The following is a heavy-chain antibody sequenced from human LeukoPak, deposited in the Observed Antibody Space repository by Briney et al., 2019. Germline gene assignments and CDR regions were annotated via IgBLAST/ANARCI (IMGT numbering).Heavy chain of an antibody. Sequence: GGSLRLSCAASGFTFSSYEMNWVRQAPGKGLEWVSAISGSGGSTYYADSVKGRFTISRDNSKNTLYLQMNSLRAEDTAVYYCAKAEYYDFWSGYVEPFDYWGQGTLVTVSS. D-gene: IGHD3-3*01. CDR2: ISGSGGST. J-gene: IGHJ4*02. CDR1: GFTFSSYE. V-gene: IGHV3-23*01. CDR3: AKAEYYDFWSGYVEPFDY.